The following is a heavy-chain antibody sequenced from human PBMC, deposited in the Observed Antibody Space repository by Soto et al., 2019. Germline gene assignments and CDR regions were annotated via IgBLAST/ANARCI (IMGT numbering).Heavy chain of an antibody. D-gene: IGHD6-13*01. J-gene: IGHJ4*02. CDR3: ARHGYSSSCYPDH. Sequence: PGESQKISCQGSGYRFRSFWIGWVRQQPGKGLEWMGIAQPGHSDTRYSPAFQGHVTISADESTNTAYLQWSSLRASDTAMYFCARHGYSSSCYPDHWGQGTLVTVSS. CDR2: AQPGHSDT. CDR1: GYRFRSFW. V-gene: IGHV5-51*01.